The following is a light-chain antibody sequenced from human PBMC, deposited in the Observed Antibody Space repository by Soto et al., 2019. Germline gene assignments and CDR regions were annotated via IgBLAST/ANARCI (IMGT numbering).Light chain of an antibody. CDR2: RAS. CDR3: QQYESSPLP. J-gene: IGKJ4*01. V-gene: IGKV3-20*01. CDR1: QSVSSAL. Sequence: EIVLTQSPDTLSLSPGERATLSCRASQSVSSALLAWYPQKPGQAPRLLIYRASTRATGIPDRLTGSGSGTDFPLTTSRLELKDFAVYYCQQYESSPLPFGGGTKVEIK.